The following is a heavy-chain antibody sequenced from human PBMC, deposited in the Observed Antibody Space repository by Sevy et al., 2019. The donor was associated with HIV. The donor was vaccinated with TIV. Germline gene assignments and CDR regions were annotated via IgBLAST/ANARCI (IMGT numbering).Heavy chain of an antibody. CDR2: TYYRSTWHK. J-gene: IGHJ4*02. V-gene: IGHV6-1*01. D-gene: IGHD1-20*01. Sequence: QSQTLSLTCAISGDTVSSDSAAWNWIRQSPARGLEWLGRTYYRSTWHKEYATSLNSRMTINPYTSKNQFSLQLNSVTPEDTAVYYCARDHNFVLDYWGQGVLVTVSS. CDR1: GDTVSSDSAA. CDR3: ARDHNFVLDY.